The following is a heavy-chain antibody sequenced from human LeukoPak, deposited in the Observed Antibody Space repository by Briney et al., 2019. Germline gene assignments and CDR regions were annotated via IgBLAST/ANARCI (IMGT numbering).Heavy chain of an antibody. CDR3: ARGGGDVPIDY. V-gene: IGHV3-21*01. CDR1: GFTFSRYG. CDR2: ISSRSYI. J-gene: IGHJ4*02. Sequence: GGSLRLSCGASGFTFSRYGMHWVRQAPGKGLEWVSSISSRSYIYYADSVKGRFIISRDNAKNSLYLQMNSLRAEDTALYYCARGGGDVPIDYWGQGTLVTVSS. D-gene: IGHD2-21*02.